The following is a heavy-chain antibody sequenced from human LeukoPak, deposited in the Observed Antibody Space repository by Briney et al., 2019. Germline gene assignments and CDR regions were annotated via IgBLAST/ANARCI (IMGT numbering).Heavy chain of an antibody. V-gene: IGHV1-3*03. Sequence: ASVKVSCKASGYTFTSYAMHWVRQAPGQRLEWMGWINAGNGNTKYSQEFQGRVTITRDTSASTAYMELSSLRSEDMAVYYCAGGNWIQRPLRGSTIDYWGQGTLVTVSS. CDR2: INAGNGNT. D-gene: IGHD5-18*01. CDR1: GYTFTSYA. J-gene: IGHJ4*02. CDR3: AGGNWIQRPLRGSTIDY.